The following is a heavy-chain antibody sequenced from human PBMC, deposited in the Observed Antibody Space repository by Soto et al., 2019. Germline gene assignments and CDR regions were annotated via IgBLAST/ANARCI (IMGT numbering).Heavy chain of an antibody. CDR3: ATLGRIGAQDAFDI. CDR2: ISAYNGNT. Sequence: ASVKVSFKASGYTFTSYGISWVRQAPGQGLEWMGWISAYNGNTNYAQKLQGRVTMTTDTSTSTAYMELRSLRSDDTAVYYCATLGRIGAQDAFDIWGQGTMVTVSS. V-gene: IGHV1-18*01. J-gene: IGHJ3*02. D-gene: IGHD2-15*01. CDR1: GYTFTSYG.